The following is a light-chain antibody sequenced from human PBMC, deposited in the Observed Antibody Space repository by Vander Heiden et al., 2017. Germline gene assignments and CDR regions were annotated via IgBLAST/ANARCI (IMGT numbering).Light chain of an antibody. CDR2: DDS. V-gene: IGLV3-21*02. CDR3: QVWDSSSDHPRVV. J-gene: IGLJ2*01. CDR1: NIGSKS. Sequence: YGLSQARPVPVAPGQTARITCGGNNIGSKSVHWYQQKPGQAPVLVVYDDSDRPSGIPERFSGSNSGNTATLTISRVESGDEADYYCQVWDSSSDHPRVVFGGGTKLTVL.